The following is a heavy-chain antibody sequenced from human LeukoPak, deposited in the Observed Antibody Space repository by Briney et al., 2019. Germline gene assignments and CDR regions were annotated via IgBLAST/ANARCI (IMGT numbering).Heavy chain of an antibody. J-gene: IGHJ4*02. CDR2: ISGSGGST. CDR3: AKESPYYYDSSGYEGDY. V-gene: IGHV3-23*01. Sequence: PGGSLRLSCAASGFTFSSYAMSWVRQAPGKGLEWVSAISGSGGSTYYADSVKGRFTVSRDNSKNTLYLQMNSLRAEDTAVYYCAKESPYYYDSSGYEGDYWGQGTLVTVSS. CDR1: GFTFSSYA. D-gene: IGHD3-22*01.